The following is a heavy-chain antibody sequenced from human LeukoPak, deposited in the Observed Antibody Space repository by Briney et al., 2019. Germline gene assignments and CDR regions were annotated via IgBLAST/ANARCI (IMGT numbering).Heavy chain of an antibody. D-gene: IGHD3-10*01. V-gene: IGHV4-59*01. CDR2: IYYSGST. J-gene: IGHJ4*02. CDR3: ARDSVRWFGESTGDY. Sequence: SETLSLTCTVSGGSISSYYWSWIRQPPGKGLEWIGYIYYSGSTNYNPSLKSRVTISVDTSKNQFSLKLSSVTAADTAVYYCARDSVRWFGESTGDYWGQGTLVTVSS. CDR1: GGSISSYY.